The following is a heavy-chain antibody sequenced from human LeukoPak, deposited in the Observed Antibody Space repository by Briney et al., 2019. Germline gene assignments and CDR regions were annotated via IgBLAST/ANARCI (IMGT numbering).Heavy chain of an antibody. J-gene: IGHJ6*03. CDR3: ARGTGVPAAITGYYYYMDV. Sequence: SVKVSCKASGGTFSSYAISWVRQAPGQGLEWMGGIIPIFGTANYAQKFQGRVTITADESTSTAYMELSSLRSEDTAVYYCARGTGVPAAITGYYYYMDVWGKGTTVTISS. V-gene: IGHV1-69*13. D-gene: IGHD2-2*02. CDR1: GGTFSSYA. CDR2: IIPIFGTA.